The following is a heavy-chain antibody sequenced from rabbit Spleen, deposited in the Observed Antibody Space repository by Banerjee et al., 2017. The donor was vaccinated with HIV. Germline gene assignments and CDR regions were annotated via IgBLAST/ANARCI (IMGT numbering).Heavy chain of an antibody. CDR1: GFDFSNDA. CDR3: ARDTGSSFSSYGMDL. CDR2: IYNGDGST. J-gene: IGHJ6*01. Sequence: EESGGDLVQPEGSLTLTCKASGFDFSNDAMCWVRQVPGKGPEWAACIYNGDGSTYYASWVNGRFTISKTSSTTVTLQMTSLTVADTATYFCARDTGSSFSSYGMDLWGPGTLVTVS. D-gene: IGHD8-1*01. V-gene: IGHV1S47*01.